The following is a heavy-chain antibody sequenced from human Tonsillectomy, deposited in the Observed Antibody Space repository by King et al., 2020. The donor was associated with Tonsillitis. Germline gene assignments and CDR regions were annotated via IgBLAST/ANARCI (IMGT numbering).Heavy chain of an antibody. CDR3: AKGQKWELLKTRFDS. J-gene: IGHJ4*02. Sequence: HVQLVESGGGVVKPGRSLRLSCAASRFTFSNYGMHWVRQAPGKGLEWVAFISYDGSNKYYADSVKGRFTISRDNSKNTLYLQMHSLRAEDTAVYYCAKGQKWELLKTRFDSWGQGTLVTVSS. D-gene: IGHD1-26*01. V-gene: IGHV3-30*18. CDR1: RFTFSNYG. CDR2: ISYDGSNK.